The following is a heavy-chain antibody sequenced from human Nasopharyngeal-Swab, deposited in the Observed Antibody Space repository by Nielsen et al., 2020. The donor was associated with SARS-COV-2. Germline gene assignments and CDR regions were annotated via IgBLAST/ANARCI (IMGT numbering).Heavy chain of an antibody. V-gene: IGHV4-59*01. CDR3: ARGGGLGYYDFWSGYSQTSDAFDI. Sequence: GSLRLSCTVSGGSISSYYWSWIRQPPGKGLEWIGYIYYSGSTNYNPPLKSRVTISVDTSKNQFSLKLSSVTAADTAVYYCARGGGLGYYDFWSGYSQTSDAFDIWGQGTMVTVSS. CDR2: IYYSGST. J-gene: IGHJ3*02. D-gene: IGHD3-3*01. CDR1: GGSISSYY.